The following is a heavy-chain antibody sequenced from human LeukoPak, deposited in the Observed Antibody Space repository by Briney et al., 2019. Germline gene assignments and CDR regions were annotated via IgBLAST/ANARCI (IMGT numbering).Heavy chain of an antibody. D-gene: IGHD1-26*01. J-gene: IGHJ4*02. CDR2: ISGSGGST. Sequence: QPGGSLRLSCAASGFSFSSYAMNWVRQAPGKGLEWVSVISGSGGSTYYADSVKGRFTISRDNSKNTLYLQMNSLRAEDTAVYYCAKARWELLMDYWGQGTLVTVSS. V-gene: IGHV3-23*01. CDR1: GFSFSSYA. CDR3: AKARWELLMDY.